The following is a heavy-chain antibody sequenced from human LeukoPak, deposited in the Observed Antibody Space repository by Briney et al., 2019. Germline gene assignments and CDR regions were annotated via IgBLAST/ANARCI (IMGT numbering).Heavy chain of an antibody. CDR1: GGTFSSYA. D-gene: IGHD3-10*01. CDR3: ARGPEWFGELFPGYFDY. Sequence: SVKVSCKASGGTFSSYAISWVRQAPGQGLEWMGGIIPIFGTANYAQKFQGRVTITADESTSTAYMELSSLRSEDTAVYYCARGPEWFGELFPGYFDYWGQGTLVTVSS. V-gene: IGHV1-69*01. J-gene: IGHJ4*02. CDR2: IIPIFGTA.